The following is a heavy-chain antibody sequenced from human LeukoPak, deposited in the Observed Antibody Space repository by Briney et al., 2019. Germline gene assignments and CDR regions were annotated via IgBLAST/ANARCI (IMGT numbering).Heavy chain of an antibody. CDR1: GFTFSTYW. CDR3: ARERMYSGSGSTYPYYDY. CDR2: IKPDGSEK. Sequence: GGSLRLSCAASGFTFSTYWMTWVRQSPGKGLEWVANIKPDGSEKYFVDSVKGRFTISRDNAKNALYLEMNSLRAEDTAEYFCARERMYSGSGSTYPYYDYWGQGTLITVSS. J-gene: IGHJ4*02. D-gene: IGHD3-10*01. V-gene: IGHV3-7*01.